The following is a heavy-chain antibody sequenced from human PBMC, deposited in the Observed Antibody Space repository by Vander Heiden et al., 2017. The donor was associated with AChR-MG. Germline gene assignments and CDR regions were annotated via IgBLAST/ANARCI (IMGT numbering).Heavy chain of an antibody. CDR3: ARAQYGDYELRAFDI. CDR1: GFTFSSYE. Sequence: EVQLVETGGGLVQPGGSLRLSCAASGFTFSSYEMNWVRQAPGKGLEWVSYISSSGSTIFYADSVKGRFTISRDNARNSLYLQMNSLRAEDTAVYYCARAQYGDYELRAFDIWGQGTMVTVSS. CDR2: ISSSGSTI. J-gene: IGHJ3*02. V-gene: IGHV3-48*03. D-gene: IGHD4-17*01.